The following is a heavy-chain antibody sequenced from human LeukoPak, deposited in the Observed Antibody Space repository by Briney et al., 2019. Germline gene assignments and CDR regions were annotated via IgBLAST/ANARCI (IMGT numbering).Heavy chain of an antibody. CDR3: ARLIKYDILTGYYFDY. J-gene: IGHJ4*02. D-gene: IGHD3-9*01. CDR1: SDSISSNSYY. V-gene: IGHV4-39*01. Sequence: SESLSLTCTVPSDSISSNSYYWGWIRQPPGKGLEWIGSIYYSGSTYYNPSLKSRVTISVDTSKNQFSLKLSSVTAADTAVYYCARLIKYDILTGYYFDYWGQGIMVTVSS. CDR2: IYYSGST.